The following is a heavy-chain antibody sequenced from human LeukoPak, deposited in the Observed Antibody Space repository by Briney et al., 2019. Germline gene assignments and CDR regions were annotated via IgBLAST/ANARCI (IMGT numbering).Heavy chain of an antibody. V-gene: IGHV3-23*01. CDR1: GFTFSSYA. D-gene: IGHD3-16*02. Sequence: PGGSLRLSCAASGFTFSSYAMSWVRQAPGKGLEWVSAISGSGGSTYYADSVKGRFTISRDNSKNTLYLQMNGLRAEDTAVYHCAKSMITFGGVIEPFDYWGQGTLVTVSS. CDR2: ISGSGGST. CDR3: AKSMITFGGVIEPFDY. J-gene: IGHJ4*02.